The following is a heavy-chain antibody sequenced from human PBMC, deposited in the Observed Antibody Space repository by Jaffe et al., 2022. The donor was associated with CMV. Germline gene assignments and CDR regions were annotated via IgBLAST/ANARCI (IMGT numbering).Heavy chain of an antibody. CDR3: AGGDLDY. CDR1: GFTFSDYW. CDR2: IKGDGSGK. J-gene: IGHJ4*02. V-gene: IGHV3-7*03. D-gene: IGHD3-16*01. Sequence: EVQVVESGGGLAQPGGSLRLSCAASGFTFSDYWMSWVRQTPGKGLEWVATIKGDGSGKFYVDSVKGRFAISRDNAQNSLYLQMNSLRADDTAVYYCAGGDLDYWGQGTLVTVSS.